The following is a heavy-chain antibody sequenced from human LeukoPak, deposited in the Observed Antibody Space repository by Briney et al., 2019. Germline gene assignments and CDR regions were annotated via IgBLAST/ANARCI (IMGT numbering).Heavy chain of an antibody. CDR1: GGSISSYY. D-gene: IGHD3-22*01. CDR3: ARGPDSSGYHFDY. CDR2: IYYSGST. V-gene: IGHV4-59*01. J-gene: IGHJ4*02. Sequence: SETLSLTCTVSGGSISSYYWSWIRQPPGKGLEWIGYIYYSGSTNYNPSLKSRVTISVDTSKNQFSLRLTSVTAADTAVYYCARGPDSSGYHFDYWGQGTLSPSPQ.